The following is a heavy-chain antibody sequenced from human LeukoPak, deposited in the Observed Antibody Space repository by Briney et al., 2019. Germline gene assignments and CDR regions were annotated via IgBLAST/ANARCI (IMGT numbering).Heavy chain of an antibody. Sequence: PGRSLRLSCAASGFTFSSYAMHWVRQAPGKGLEWVAVISYDGSNKYYADSVKGRFTISRDNSKNTLYLQMNSLRTEDTAVYYCARDRVSGSLDYWGQGTLVTVSP. CDR3: ARDRVSGSLDY. CDR2: ISYDGSNK. V-gene: IGHV3-30-3*01. J-gene: IGHJ4*02. D-gene: IGHD5-12*01. CDR1: GFTFSSYA.